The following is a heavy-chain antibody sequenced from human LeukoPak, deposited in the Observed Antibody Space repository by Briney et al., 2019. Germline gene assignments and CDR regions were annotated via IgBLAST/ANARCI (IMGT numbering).Heavy chain of an antibody. CDR3: ARRFRGVNSVDP. J-gene: IGHJ5*02. V-gene: IGHV4-39*07. CDR1: GGSISSSSYY. Sequence: SETLSLTCTVSGGSISSSSYYWGWIRQPPGKGLEWIGSIYYSGSTYYNPSLKSRVTISVDTSKNQFSLKLSSVTAADTAVYYCARRFRGVNSVDPWGQGTLVTVSS. CDR2: IYYSGST. D-gene: IGHD3-10*01.